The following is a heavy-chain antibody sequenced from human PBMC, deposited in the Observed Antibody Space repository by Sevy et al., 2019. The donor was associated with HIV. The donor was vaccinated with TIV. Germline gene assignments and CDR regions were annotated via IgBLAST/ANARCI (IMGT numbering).Heavy chain of an antibody. CDR3: AKDHNLWSEGGFLHH. CDR2: ISYDGNNK. V-gene: IGHV3-30*18. Sequence: GGSLTLSCAASGFTFSSYAIHWVRQTPGKGLEWVAVISYDGNNKYYADSVKGRFTVSRDNSKNTLYAQMNSLRAEDTAAYYCAKDHNLWSEGGFLHHWGQGTLVTVSS. CDR1: GFTFSSYA. J-gene: IGHJ1*01. D-gene: IGHD3-10*01.